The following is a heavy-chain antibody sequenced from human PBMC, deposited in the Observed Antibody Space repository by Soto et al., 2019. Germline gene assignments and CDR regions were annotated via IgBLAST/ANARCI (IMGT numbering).Heavy chain of an antibody. CDR3: ARRGSKGRSFDC. CDR1: GGSITSSNYY. CDR2: IYYSGST. D-gene: IGHD6-25*01. J-gene: IGHJ4*02. V-gene: IGHV4-39*01. Sequence: QLQLQESGPGLVKPSETLSLTCTVSGGSITSSNYYWGWIRQPPGKGLEWIGTIYYSGSTYYNPSLKSRVTISADTSQILFSLILSSVTAADAAGYCCARRGSKGRSFDCWGQGTLLTVAS.